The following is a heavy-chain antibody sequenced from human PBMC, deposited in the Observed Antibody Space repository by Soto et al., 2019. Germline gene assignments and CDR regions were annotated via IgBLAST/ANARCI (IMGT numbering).Heavy chain of an antibody. D-gene: IGHD3-16*01. CDR1: GGSISSGGYY. CDR3: ARERDGDYYYYMDV. V-gene: IGHV4-31*03. CDR2: IYYSGST. Sequence: QVQLQESGPGLVKPSQTLSLTCTVSGGSISSGGYYWSWIRQHPGKGLEWIGYIYYSGSTNYNPSLKSRVTISVDTSKNQFSLKLSSVTAADTAVYYCARERDGDYYYYMDVWGKGTTVTVSS. J-gene: IGHJ6*03.